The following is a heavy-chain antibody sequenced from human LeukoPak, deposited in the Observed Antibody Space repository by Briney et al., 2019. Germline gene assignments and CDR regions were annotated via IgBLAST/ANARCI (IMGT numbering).Heavy chain of an antibody. J-gene: IGHJ4*02. CDR3: ATEYQLPYVDIVATRLGY. Sequence: GSLRLSCAASGFIFSDHFMDWVRQPPGKGLEWIGEINHSGSTNYNPSLKSRVTISVDTSKNQFSLKLSSVTAADTAVYYCATEYQLPYVDIVATRLGYWGQGTLVTVSS. CDR1: GFIFSDHF. V-gene: IGHV4-34*08. D-gene: IGHD5-12*01. CDR2: INHSGST.